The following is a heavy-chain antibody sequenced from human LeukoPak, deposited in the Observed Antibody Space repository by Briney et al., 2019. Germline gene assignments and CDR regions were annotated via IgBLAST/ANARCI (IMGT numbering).Heavy chain of an antibody. Sequence: GGSLRLSCAASGFTFSSYGMHWVRQAPGKGLEWVAVIWCDGSNKYYADSVKGRFTISRDNAKNSLYLQMNSLRAEDTAVYYCARDRWYDYWGQGTLVTVSS. CDR2: IWCDGSNK. CDR1: GFTFSSYG. J-gene: IGHJ4*02. V-gene: IGHV3-33*01. D-gene: IGHD2-15*01. CDR3: ARDRWYDY.